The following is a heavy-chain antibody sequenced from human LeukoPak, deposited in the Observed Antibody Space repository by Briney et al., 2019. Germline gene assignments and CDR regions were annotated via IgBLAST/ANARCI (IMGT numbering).Heavy chain of an antibody. V-gene: IGHV4-38-2*01. CDR1: GFTFSIHA. J-gene: IGHJ5*02. Sequence: GSLRLSCAASGFTFSIHAMSWVRQPPGKGLEWIGSIYYRGSADYNPSLKSRVTISIDMSQNQFSLKLSSVTAADTAVYYCARGRGYSHGYVWFDPWGLGTLVTVSS. D-gene: IGHD5-18*01. CDR3: ARGRGYSHGYVWFDP. CDR2: IYYRGSA.